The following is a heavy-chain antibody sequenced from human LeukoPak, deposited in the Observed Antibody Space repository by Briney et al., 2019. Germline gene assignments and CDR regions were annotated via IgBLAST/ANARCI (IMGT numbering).Heavy chain of an antibody. Sequence: GSLRLSCAASGFTFSSYAMGWVRQAPGKELEWVSAISGSGGSTYYADSVKGRFTISRDNSKNTLYLQMNSLRAEDTAVYYCAKGYSSAPGWFDPWGQGTLVTVSS. D-gene: IGHD6-19*01. CDR2: ISGSGGST. CDR1: GFTFSSYA. V-gene: IGHV3-23*01. CDR3: AKGYSSAPGWFDP. J-gene: IGHJ5*02.